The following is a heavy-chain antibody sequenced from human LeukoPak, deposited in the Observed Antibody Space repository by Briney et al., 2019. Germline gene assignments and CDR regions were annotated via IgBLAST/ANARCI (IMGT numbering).Heavy chain of an antibody. J-gene: IGHJ3*01. CDR2: INPNTGDT. D-gene: IGHD2/OR15-2a*01. CDR1: GYTFNGYY. CDR3: ARTFYDTLDSDAFDF. V-gene: IGHV1-2*02. Sequence: ASVKVSCKASGYTFNGYYMHWVRQASGQGLEWMGWINPNTGDTNYAPKFQGTVTMTRDTSISTAHMVLSRLRSDDTAVYYCARTFYDTLDSDAFDFWGQGTMVIVSS.